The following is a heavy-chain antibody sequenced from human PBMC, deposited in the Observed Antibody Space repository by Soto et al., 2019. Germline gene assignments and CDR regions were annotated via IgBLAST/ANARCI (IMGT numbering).Heavy chain of an antibody. V-gene: IGHV1-46*01. CDR3: ARNLAAGDY. CDR1: GYIFTNSY. D-gene: IGHD6-13*01. J-gene: IGHJ4*02. Sequence: QVQLVQSGAEVKKPGASVKVSCKASGYIFTNSYIHWVRQAPGQGLEWMALLNPNGGSTNYAQNFQGRVTVTSDTSTSTVYMELTSLTSEDTAVYYCARNLAAGDYWGQGTLVTVSS. CDR2: LNPNGGST.